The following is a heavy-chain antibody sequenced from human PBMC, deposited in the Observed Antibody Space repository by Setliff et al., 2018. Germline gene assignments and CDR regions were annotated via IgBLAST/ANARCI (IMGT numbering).Heavy chain of an antibody. CDR1: GSAISSCHY. D-gene: IGHD4-17*01. CDR2: FRPSGKT. V-gene: IGHV4-38-2*02. J-gene: IGHJ3*01. Sequence: SETLSLTCAVSGSAISSCHYWGWIRQPPGKGLEWIGSFRPSGKTYYNPSLNSRVTISVDTSKKQFSLKVTSVTAADTAVYYCVRDAGDGYGVDAYAGGGFDFWGQGTMVTVSS. CDR3: VRDAGDGYGVDAYAGGGFDF.